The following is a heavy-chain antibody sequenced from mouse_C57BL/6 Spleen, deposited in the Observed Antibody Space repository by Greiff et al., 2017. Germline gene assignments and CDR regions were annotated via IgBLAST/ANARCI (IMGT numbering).Heavy chain of an antibody. J-gene: IGHJ4*01. Sequence: EVKLVESGPGLVKPSQSLSLTCSVTGYSITSGYYWNWIRQFPGNKLEWMGYISYDGSNNYNPSLKNRISITRDTSKNQFFLKLNSVTTEDTATYYCARYFPLYAMDYWGQGTSVTVSS. CDR3: ARYFPLYAMDY. V-gene: IGHV3-6*01. CDR1: GYSITSGYY. CDR2: ISYDGSN.